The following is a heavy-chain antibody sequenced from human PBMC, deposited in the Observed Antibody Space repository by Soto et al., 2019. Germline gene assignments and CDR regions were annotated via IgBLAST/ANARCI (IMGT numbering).Heavy chain of an antibody. D-gene: IGHD1-26*01. CDR2: ISGSGDST. V-gene: IGHV3-23*01. CDR3: ARRGSGSYYDY. Sequence: EVQLLESGGGLVQPGGSLRLSCAASGFTFSSYAMRWVRQAPGKGLEWVSAISGSGDSTYYADSVKGRSTISRDNSKNTVYLQMNSLRGEDTAVYYCARRGSGSYYDYWGQGTLVTVSS. J-gene: IGHJ4*02. CDR1: GFTFSSYA.